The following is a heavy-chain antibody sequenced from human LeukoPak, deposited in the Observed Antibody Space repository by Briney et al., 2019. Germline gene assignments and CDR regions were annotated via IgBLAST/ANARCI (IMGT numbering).Heavy chain of an antibody. CDR1: GYTFTGYY. CDR3: ARVGDGLNDAFDI. Sequence: ASVTVSCKASGYTFTGYYMNWVRQAPGQGLEWMGRINPNSGGTNYAQKFQGRVTMTRDTSISTSYMELSRLRSDDTAVYYCARVGDGLNDAFDIWGQGTMVTVSS. V-gene: IGHV1-2*06. D-gene: IGHD5-24*01. CDR2: INPNSGGT. J-gene: IGHJ3*02.